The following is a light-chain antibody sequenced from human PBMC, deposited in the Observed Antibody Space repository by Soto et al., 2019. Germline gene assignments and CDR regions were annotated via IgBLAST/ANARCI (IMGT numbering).Light chain of an antibody. CDR3: SSYSSSSTLVV. Sequence: QSALTQPASVSGSPGQSITISCTGTSSDVGAYNYVSWYQQHPGKAPKLMIYDVSHRPSGVSNRFSGSKSGNTASLTISGLHPDDDADYYCSSYSSSSTLVVFGAGTKLTVL. CDR1: SSDVGAYNY. J-gene: IGLJ2*01. V-gene: IGLV2-14*03. CDR2: DVS.